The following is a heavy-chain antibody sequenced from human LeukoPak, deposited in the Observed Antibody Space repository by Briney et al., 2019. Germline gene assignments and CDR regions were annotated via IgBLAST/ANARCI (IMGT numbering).Heavy chain of an antibody. CDR3: AKSNRAGFDP. J-gene: IGHJ5*02. CDR1: GFTISSYG. D-gene: IGHD2/OR15-2a*01. CDR2: ISYDRTNK. Sequence: PGGSLRLSCAASGFTISSYGMHWVRQAPGKGLEWVAIISYDRTNKYYADSVKGRFTISRDNSKNTLYLQMNNLRAEDTAVYYCAKSNRAGFDPWGQGTLVTVSS. V-gene: IGHV3-30*18.